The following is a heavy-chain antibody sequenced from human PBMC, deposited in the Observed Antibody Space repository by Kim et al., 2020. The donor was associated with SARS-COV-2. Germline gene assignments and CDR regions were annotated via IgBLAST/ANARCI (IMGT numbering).Heavy chain of an antibody. D-gene: IGHD1-7*01. CDR3: ARGITGTLSFFYYYGLDV. J-gene: IGHJ6*02. Sequence: KGRFTISRDNYKNTVYLQMNSLRAEDTAVYYCARGITGTLSFFYYYGLDVWGQGTTVTVSS. V-gene: IGHV3-53*01.